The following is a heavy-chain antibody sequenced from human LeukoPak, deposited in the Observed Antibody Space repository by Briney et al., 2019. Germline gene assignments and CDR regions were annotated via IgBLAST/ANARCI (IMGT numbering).Heavy chain of an antibody. J-gene: IGHJ4*02. Sequence: PGGSLRLSCAASGFTFSSYTMNWVRQAPGKGLEWVSSISSSSSYIYYADSVKGRFTISRDNAKNSLYLQMNSLRAEDTALYYCAKGGYCSGGSCYDDYWGQGTLVTVSS. D-gene: IGHD2-15*01. CDR2: ISSSSSYI. V-gene: IGHV3-21*04. CDR3: AKGGYCSGGSCYDDY. CDR1: GFTFSSYT.